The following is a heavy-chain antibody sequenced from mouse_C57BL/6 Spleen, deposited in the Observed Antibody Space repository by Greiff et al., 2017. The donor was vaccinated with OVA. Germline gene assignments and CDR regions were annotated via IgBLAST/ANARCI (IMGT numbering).Heavy chain of an antibody. V-gene: IGHV10-1*01. CDR1: GFSFNTYA. Sequence: EAGGGLVQPKGSLKLSCAASGFSFNTYAMNWVRQAPGKGLEWVARIRSKSNNYATYYADSVKDRFTISRDDSESMLYLQMNNLKTEDTAMYYCVRHGIYGNYGFDYWGQGTTLTVSS. CDR3: VRHGIYGNYGFDY. CDR2: IRSKSNNYAT. D-gene: IGHD2-1*01. J-gene: IGHJ2*01.